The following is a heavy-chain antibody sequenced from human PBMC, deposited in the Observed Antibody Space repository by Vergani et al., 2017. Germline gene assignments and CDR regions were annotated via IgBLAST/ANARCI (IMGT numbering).Heavy chain of an antibody. Sequence: QVQLQQWGAGLLKPSETLSLTCAVYGGSFSGYYWSWIRQPPGKGLEWIGEINHSGSTNYNPSLQSRVTISVDTSKNQFSLKLSSVTAADTAVYYCARGVGNDYDSSGYWGQGTLVTVSS. CDR3: ARGVGNDYDSSGY. CDR2: INHSGST. CDR1: GGSFSGYY. J-gene: IGHJ4*02. D-gene: IGHD3-22*01. V-gene: IGHV4-34*01.